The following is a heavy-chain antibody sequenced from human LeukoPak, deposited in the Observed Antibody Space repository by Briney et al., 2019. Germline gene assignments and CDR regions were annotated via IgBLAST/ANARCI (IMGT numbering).Heavy chain of an antibody. CDR1: GGTFSSYA. CDR3: ASGMGRYGSGSYPMDV. Sequence: SLKVSCKASGGTFSSYAISWVRQAPGQGLEWMGGIIPIFGTANYAQKFQGRVTITTDESTSTAYMELSSLRSEDTAVYYCASGMGRYGSGSYPMDVWGKGTTVTVSS. V-gene: IGHV1-69*05. CDR2: IIPIFGTA. D-gene: IGHD3-10*01. J-gene: IGHJ6*03.